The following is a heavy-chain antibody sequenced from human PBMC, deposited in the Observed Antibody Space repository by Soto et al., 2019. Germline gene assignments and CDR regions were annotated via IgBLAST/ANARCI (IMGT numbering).Heavy chain of an antibody. CDR2: INAGSADI. D-gene: IGHD5-18*01. J-gene: IGHJ4*02. V-gene: IGHV1-3*01. Sequence: VKLSCNASGYTVTTYALHRSRQAPGQRLEWMGWINAGSADINYSQKFQGRVTITRDTSASTVYMELSSLRSEDTAVYYCERVGRRGYSYGQFDYWGQGTLVTVSS. CDR3: ERVGRRGYSYGQFDY. CDR1: GYTVTTYA.